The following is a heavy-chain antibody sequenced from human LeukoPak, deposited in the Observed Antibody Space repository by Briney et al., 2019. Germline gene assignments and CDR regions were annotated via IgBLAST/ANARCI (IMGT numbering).Heavy chain of an antibody. CDR3: ARLTTVTLDVFDI. V-gene: IGHV3-21*01. D-gene: IGHD4-17*01. J-gene: IGHJ3*02. Sequence: GGSLRLSCAASGFTFSSYSMNWVRQAPGKGLEWVSSISSSSSYIYYADSVKGRFTISRDNAKNSLYLQMNSLRAEDTAVYYCARLTTVTLDVFDIWGQGTMVTVSS. CDR2: ISSSSSYI. CDR1: GFTFSSYS.